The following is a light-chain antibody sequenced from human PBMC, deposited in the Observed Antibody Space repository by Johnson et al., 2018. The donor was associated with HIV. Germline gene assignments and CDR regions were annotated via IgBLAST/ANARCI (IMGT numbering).Light chain of an antibody. CDR3: GTWDTSLSAGGV. Sequence: QSVLTQPPSVSAAPGQNVTISCSGGSSNIGTNYVSWYQQFPGTAPKLLIYKNNERPSGIPDRFSGSKSGTSATLGITGLQTGDEADYYCGTWDTSLSAGGVFGTGTKVTVL. CDR1: SSNIGTNY. CDR2: KNN. V-gene: IGLV1-51*02. J-gene: IGLJ1*01.